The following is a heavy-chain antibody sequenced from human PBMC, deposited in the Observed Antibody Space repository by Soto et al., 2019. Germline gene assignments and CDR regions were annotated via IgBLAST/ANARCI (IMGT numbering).Heavy chain of an antibody. CDR2: MYFNEST. CDR1: GGSISSYF. CDR3: ARDHKEAFDI. V-gene: IGHV4-59*01. J-gene: IGHJ3*02. Sequence: QVLLQESGPGLVKPSETLSLTCSVSGGSISSYFLHWIRQAPGKGLEWIGYMYFNESTNYNPSLKSRVTISLDPSKSLFSLKLNSVTAADTAIYYCARDHKEAFDIWGQGSLVTVSS.